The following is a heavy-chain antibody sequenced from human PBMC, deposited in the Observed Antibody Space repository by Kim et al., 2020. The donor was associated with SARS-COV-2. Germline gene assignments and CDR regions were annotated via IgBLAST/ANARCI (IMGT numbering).Heavy chain of an antibody. CDR2: INPSGGST. V-gene: IGHV1-46*01. D-gene: IGHD6-13*01. CDR1: GYTFTSYY. CDR3: ARDRGELGIAAAGETNYYYYMDV. J-gene: IGHJ6*03. Sequence: ASVKVSCKASGYTFTSYYMHWVRQAPGQGLEWMGIINPSGGSTSYAQKFQGRVTMTRDTSTSTVYMELSSLRSEDTAVYYCARDRGELGIAAAGETNYYYYMDVWGKGTTVTVSS.